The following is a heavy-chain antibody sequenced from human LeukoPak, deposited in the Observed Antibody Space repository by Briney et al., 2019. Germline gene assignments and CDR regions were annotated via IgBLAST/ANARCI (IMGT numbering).Heavy chain of an antibody. J-gene: IGHJ4*02. V-gene: IGHV3-23*01. CDR1: GFTFNIYS. CDR2: ITSSGDAT. D-gene: IGHD3-22*01. CDR3: AKDRPNYHESNGHYYRPNGDY. Sequence: GGSLRLSCAASGFTFNIYSMSWVRQAPGKGLKWVSSITSSGDATFYADSVKERFTISRDNSKNMLYLQMSRLRAEDTAVYYCAKDRPNYHESNGHYYRPNGDYWGQGTLVTVSS.